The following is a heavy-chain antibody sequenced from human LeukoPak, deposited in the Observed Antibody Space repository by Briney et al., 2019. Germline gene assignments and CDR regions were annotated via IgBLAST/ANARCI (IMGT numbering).Heavy chain of an antibody. CDR1: GFTFRSYA. D-gene: IGHD2-2*01. V-gene: IGHV3-23*01. CDR3: AKVIDVVVFDY. J-gene: IGHJ4*02. Sequence: GGSLRLSCAASGFTFRSYAMSWVRQAPRKGLAWVSGISGSGSSTYYADSVKGRFTISRDNSKNTLYLQMDILRADDTAVYYCAKVIDVVVFDYWGQGTLVTVSS. CDR2: ISGSGSST.